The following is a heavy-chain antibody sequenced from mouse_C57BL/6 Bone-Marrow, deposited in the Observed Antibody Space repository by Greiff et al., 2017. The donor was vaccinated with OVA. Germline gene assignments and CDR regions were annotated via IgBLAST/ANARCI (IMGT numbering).Heavy chain of an antibody. D-gene: IGHD1-1*01. CDR2: ISSGGDYI. Sequence: EVMLVESGEGLVKPGGSLKLSCAASGFTFSSYAMSWVRQTPEKRQEWVAYISSGGDYIYYADTVKGRFTSSRDNARNTLYLQMSSLKSEDTAMYYCTRDYYVSSYGFDYWGQGTTLTVSS. J-gene: IGHJ2*01. V-gene: IGHV5-9-1*02. CDR1: GFTFSSYA. CDR3: TRDYYVSSYGFDY.